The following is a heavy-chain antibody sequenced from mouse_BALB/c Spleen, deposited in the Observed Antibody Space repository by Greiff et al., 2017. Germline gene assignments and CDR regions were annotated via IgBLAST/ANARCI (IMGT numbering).Heavy chain of an antibody. D-gene: IGHD2-13*01. CDR2: IDPANGNT. J-gene: IGHJ1*01. V-gene: IGHV14-3*02. CDR3: ARDCDCWYFDV. Sequence: VQLQQSGAELVKPGASVKLSCTASGFTFNGTYMHWVKQRPEQGLEWIGRIDPANGNTKYDPKFQGKATLTADTSSNTAYLQLSSLTSEDTAVYYCARDCDCWYFDVWGAGTTVTVSS. CDR1: GFTFNGTY.